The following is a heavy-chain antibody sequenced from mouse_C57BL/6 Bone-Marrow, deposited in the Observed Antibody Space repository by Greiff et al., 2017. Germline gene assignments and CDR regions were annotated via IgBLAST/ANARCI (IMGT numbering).Heavy chain of an antibody. Sequence: EVQLVESGAELVRPGASVKLSCTASGFNIKDDYMHWVKQRPEQGLEWIGWIDPENGDTEYASKFQGKATITADTSSNTAYLQLSSLTSEDTAVYYCTTYDYPDYWGQGTTLTVSS. CDR2: IDPENGDT. D-gene: IGHD2-4*01. V-gene: IGHV14-4*01. CDR3: TTYDYPDY. J-gene: IGHJ2*01. CDR1: GFNIKDDY.